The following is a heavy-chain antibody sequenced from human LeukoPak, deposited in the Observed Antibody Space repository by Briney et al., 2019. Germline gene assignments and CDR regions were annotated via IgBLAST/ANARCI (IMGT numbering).Heavy chain of an antibody. CDR1: GFTFSSYS. Sequence: GGSLRLSCAASGFTFSSYSMNWVRQAPGKGLEWVAVIWYDGSNKYYADSVKGRFTISRDNSKNTLYLQMNSLRAEDTAVYYCARELELAFDYWGQGTLVTVSS. CDR2: IWYDGSNK. D-gene: IGHD1-7*01. J-gene: IGHJ4*02. CDR3: ARELELAFDY. V-gene: IGHV3-33*08.